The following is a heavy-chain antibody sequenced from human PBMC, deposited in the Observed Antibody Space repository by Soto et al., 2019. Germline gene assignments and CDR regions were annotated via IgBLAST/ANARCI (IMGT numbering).Heavy chain of an antibody. Sequence: GGSLRLSCAGSGFTFSNFPLHWVRQAPGKGLEWVAVISFDGANKYYADSVKGRFALSRDNSKNTVFLQMDSLRVEDTAVYYCANSYYYDSSGYYPFEYWGQGALVTVSS. CDR1: GFTFSNFP. CDR2: ISFDGANK. V-gene: IGHV3-30-3*02. CDR3: ANSYYYDSSGYYPFEY. J-gene: IGHJ4*02. D-gene: IGHD3-22*01.